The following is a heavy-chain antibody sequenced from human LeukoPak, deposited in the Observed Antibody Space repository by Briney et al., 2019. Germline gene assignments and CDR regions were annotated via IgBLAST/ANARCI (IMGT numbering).Heavy chain of an antibody. Sequence: ASVKVSCKASGYTFTGYYMHWVRQAPGQGLEWMGWISAYNGNTNYAQKLQGRVTMTTDTSTSTAYMELRSLRSDDTAVYYCARDRGYSSSWYYSYWGQGTLVTVSS. V-gene: IGHV1-18*04. CDR2: ISAYNGNT. D-gene: IGHD6-13*01. CDR3: ARDRGYSSSWYYSY. CDR1: GYTFTGYY. J-gene: IGHJ4*02.